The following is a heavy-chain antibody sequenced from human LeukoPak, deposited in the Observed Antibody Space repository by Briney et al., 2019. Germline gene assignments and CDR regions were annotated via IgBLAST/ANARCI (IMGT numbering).Heavy chain of an antibody. D-gene: IGHD5-24*01. V-gene: IGHV3-21*01. J-gene: IGHJ4*02. CDR2: ISSSSSYI. CDR3: ARDRGSLGDGYNEDYFDY. CDR1: GFTFSSYS. Sequence: GGSLRLSCAASGFTFSSYSMNWVRQAPGKGLEWVSSISSSSSYIYYADSVKGRFTISRDNAKNSLYLQMNSLRAEDTAVYYCARDRGSLGDGYNEDYFDYWGLGALVTVSS.